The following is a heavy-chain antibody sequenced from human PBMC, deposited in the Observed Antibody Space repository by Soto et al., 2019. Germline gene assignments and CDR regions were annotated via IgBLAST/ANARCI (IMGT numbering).Heavy chain of an antibody. CDR3: ATSFRYFDN. CDR1: GITPTTTP. Sequence: GGSLRLSCAGSGITPTTTPLSLVRQPAEKGLEWVTTISGTASRTYYVDSGKGRFFISRDNSKNTVTLQMNTLTLDDTAVYSCATSFRYFDNWGQGTRVTVSS. CDR2: ISGTASRT. D-gene: IGHD3-9*01. V-gene: IGHV3-23*01. J-gene: IGHJ4*02.